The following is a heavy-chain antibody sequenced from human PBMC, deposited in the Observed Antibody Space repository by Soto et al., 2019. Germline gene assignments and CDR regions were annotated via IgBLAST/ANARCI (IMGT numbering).Heavy chain of an antibody. CDR1: GGSISSSSYY. CDR2: IYYSGST. D-gene: IGHD6-19*01. CDR3: ARSTVAGEYFDY. Sequence: SETLSLTCTVSGGSISSSSYYWGWIRQPPGKGLEWIGSIYYSGSTYYNPSLKSRVTISVDTSKNQFSLKLSSVTAADTAVYYCARSTVAGEYFDYWGQGTLVTVSS. V-gene: IGHV4-39*01. J-gene: IGHJ4*02.